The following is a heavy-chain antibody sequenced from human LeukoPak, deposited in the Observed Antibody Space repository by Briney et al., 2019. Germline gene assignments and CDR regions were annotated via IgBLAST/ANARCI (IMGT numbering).Heavy chain of an antibody. CDR1: GYTFTSYA. CDR2: INAGNGNT. V-gene: IGHV1-3*01. J-gene: IGHJ4*02. D-gene: IGHD3-10*01. Sequence: ASVKVSCKAAGYTFTSYAMHWVRQAPGQRVEWMGRINAGNGNTKYSQKFQGRVTITRDTSASTAYMELSSLRSEDTAVYYCARYYGSGTYSPSFVYWGQGTLVTVSS. CDR3: ARYYGSGTYSPSFVY.